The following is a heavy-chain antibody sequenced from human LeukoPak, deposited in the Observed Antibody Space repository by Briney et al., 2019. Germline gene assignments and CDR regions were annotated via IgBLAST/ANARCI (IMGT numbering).Heavy chain of an antibody. CDR3: VGESAAVVPY. Sequence: GGSLRLSCAASGLTFSSHWMHWVRQAPGKGLEWASVIYSGGSTYYADSVKGRFTISRDNSKNTLYLQMNSLRAEDTAVYYCVGESAAVVPYWGQGTLVTVSS. CDR1: GLTFSSHW. CDR2: IYSGGST. V-gene: IGHV3-53*01. D-gene: IGHD6-25*01. J-gene: IGHJ4*02.